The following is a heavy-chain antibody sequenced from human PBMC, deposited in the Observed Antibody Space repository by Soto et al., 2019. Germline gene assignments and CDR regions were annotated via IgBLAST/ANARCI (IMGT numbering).Heavy chain of an antibody. CDR3: AREITIFGVVMRGRWLDP. J-gene: IGHJ5*02. V-gene: IGHV1-18*01. Sequence: ASVKVSCKASGYTFTSYGISWVRQAPGQGLEWMGWISAYNGNTNYAQKLQGRVTMTTDTSTSTAYMELRSLRSDDTAAYYCAREITIFGVVMRGRWLDPWGQGTLVTVSS. CDR1: GYTFTSYG. D-gene: IGHD3-3*01. CDR2: ISAYNGNT.